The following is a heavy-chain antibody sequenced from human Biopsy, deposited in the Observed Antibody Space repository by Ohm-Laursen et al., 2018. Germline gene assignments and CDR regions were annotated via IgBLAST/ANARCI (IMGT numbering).Heavy chain of an antibody. D-gene: IGHD5-24*01. CDR3: ARAGVGSDGTDSYYYGMDV. J-gene: IGHJ6*02. CDR2: ISPSGATT. CDR1: GNTFATYH. Sequence: ASVKVSCKPSGNTFATYHIHWARQAPGHGLEWMGVISPSGATTFFSQKFQGRITMTRDTSTGTVYMDLNSLGSEDTAVYYCARAGVGSDGTDSYYYGMDVWGPGTTVTVSS. V-gene: IGHV1-46*01.